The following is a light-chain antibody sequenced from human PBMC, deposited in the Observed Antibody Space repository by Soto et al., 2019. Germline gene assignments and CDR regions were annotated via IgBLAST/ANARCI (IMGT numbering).Light chain of an antibody. V-gene: IGLV2-11*01. CDR2: DVS. Sequence: QSVLTQPRSVSGSPGQSVTISCTGTSSDVGGYNYVSWYQQHPDKAPKLMIYDVSKRPSGAPDRFSGSKSGNTASLTISGLQAEDEADYYCCSYAGSYTWVFGGGTKVTVL. CDR1: SSDVGGYNY. CDR3: CSYAGSYTWV. J-gene: IGLJ3*02.